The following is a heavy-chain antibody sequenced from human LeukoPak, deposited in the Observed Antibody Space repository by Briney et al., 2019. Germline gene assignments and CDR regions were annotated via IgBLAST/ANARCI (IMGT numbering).Heavy chain of an antibody. Sequence: SETLSLTCTVAGGSISSGDYYWSWIRQPPGKGLERIGYIYYSGSTYYNPSLKSRVTISVDTSKNQFSLKLSSVTAADTAVYYCARVGVEASTFDYWGQGTLVTVSS. V-gene: IGHV4-30-4*01. CDR3: ARVGVEASTFDY. D-gene: IGHD2-15*01. CDR1: GGSISSGDYY. J-gene: IGHJ4*02. CDR2: IYYSGST.